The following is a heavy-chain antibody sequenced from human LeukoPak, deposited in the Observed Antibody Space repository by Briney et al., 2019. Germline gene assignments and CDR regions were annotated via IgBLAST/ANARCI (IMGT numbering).Heavy chain of an antibody. Sequence: GGPLRLSCAASGFTFSTYTINWVRQAPGKGLEWVSSITSSCTGRNYADSVKGRFTISRDNAKNSLYLQMNSRRAEDTAVYYCARDNDYVVDYWGQGTLVTVSS. V-gene: IGHV3-21*01. CDR1: GFTFSTYT. CDR3: ARDNDYVVDY. D-gene: IGHD4-17*01. J-gene: IGHJ4*02. CDR2: ITSSCTGR.